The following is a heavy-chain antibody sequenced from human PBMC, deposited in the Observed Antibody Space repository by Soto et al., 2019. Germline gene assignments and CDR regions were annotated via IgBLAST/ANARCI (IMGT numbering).Heavy chain of an antibody. J-gene: IGHJ6*02. Sequence: QVQLVQSGAEVKKPGASVKVTCKASGYTFTTYGISWVRQAPGQGLEWLGWISVYNGNTNYAQKLQGRVIMTTDTSRRIAYMELRSLRSDDTAVYLCARAVLRYFDWFSVGPPTGMDVWGQGTTVIVSS. CDR3: ARAVLRYFDWFSVGPPTGMDV. V-gene: IGHV1-18*04. CDR2: ISVYNGNT. D-gene: IGHD3-9*01. CDR1: GYTFTTYG.